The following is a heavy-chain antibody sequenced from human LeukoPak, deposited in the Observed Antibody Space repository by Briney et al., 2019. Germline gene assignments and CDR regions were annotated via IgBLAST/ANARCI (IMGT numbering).Heavy chain of an antibody. Sequence: GSLRLSCAASGFSFSDYYMSWIRQPPGKGLEWIEEINHSGSTNYNPSLKSRVAISVDTSKNQFSLKLSSVTAADTAVYYCARGGSYYYDSSGYYRGAVYWGQGTLVTVSS. CDR3: ARGGSYYYDSSGYYRGAVY. CDR1: GFSFSDYY. CDR2: INHSGST. J-gene: IGHJ4*02. V-gene: IGHV4-34*01. D-gene: IGHD3-22*01.